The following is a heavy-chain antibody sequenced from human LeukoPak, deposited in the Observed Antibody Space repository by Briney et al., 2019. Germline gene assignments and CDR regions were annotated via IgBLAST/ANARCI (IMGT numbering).Heavy chain of an antibody. D-gene: IGHD6-19*01. J-gene: IGHJ4*02. V-gene: IGHV5-51*01. CDR3: ARSRGIAVRAIHFDY. CDR2: IYPGDSDT. Sequence: GESLKISCKGSGYSFTSYWIGWVRQMPGKGLEWMGIIYPGDSDTRYSPSFQGQVTISADKSISTAYLQWGSLKASDTAMYYCARSRGIAVRAIHFDYWGQGTLVTVSS. CDR1: GYSFTSYW.